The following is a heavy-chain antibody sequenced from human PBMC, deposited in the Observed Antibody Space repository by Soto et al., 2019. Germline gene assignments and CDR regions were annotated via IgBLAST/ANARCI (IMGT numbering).Heavy chain of an antibody. J-gene: IGHJ1*01. Sequence: SVKVSCKASGGTFSNSAISWVRQAPGQGLEWLGGIMPIFRTPDYAQKFQGRVTMTRDTSTSTVYMELSSLRSEDTAMYYCARTLTPNPAEYFQHWGQGTLVTVSS. D-gene: IGHD3-16*01. CDR1: GGTFSNSA. CDR3: ARTLTPNPAEYFQH. V-gene: IGHV1-69*05. CDR2: IMPIFRTP.